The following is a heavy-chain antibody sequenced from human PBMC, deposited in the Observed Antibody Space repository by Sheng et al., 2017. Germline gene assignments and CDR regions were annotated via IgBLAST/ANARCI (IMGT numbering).Heavy chain of an antibody. Sequence: QVQLVQSGAEVKKPGSSVKVSCKASGGTFSSYAISWVRQAPGQGLEWMGGIIPILGIANYAQKFQGRVTITADKSTSTAYMELSSLRSEDTAVYYCARVARPLDIVVVPAEGFDPWGQGTLVTVSS. CDR3: ARVARPLDIVVVPAEGFDP. CDR2: IIPILGIA. D-gene: IGHD2-2*01. J-gene: IGHJ5*02. V-gene: IGHV1-69*04. CDR1: GGTFSSYA.